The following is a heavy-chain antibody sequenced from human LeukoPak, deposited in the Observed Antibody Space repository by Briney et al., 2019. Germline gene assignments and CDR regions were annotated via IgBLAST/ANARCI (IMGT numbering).Heavy chain of an antibody. CDR3: ARAGSGLDY. CDR2: INGDGSST. J-gene: IGHJ4*02. CDR1: GFTFRTYW. V-gene: IGHV3-74*01. D-gene: IGHD3-10*01. Sequence: PGGSLRLSCAASGFTFRTYWMYWVRQAPGKGLVWVLRINGDGSSTSYADSVKGRFTISRDNAKNTVYLQMHSLRADDSAVYYCARAGSGLDYWGQGTLVTVSS.